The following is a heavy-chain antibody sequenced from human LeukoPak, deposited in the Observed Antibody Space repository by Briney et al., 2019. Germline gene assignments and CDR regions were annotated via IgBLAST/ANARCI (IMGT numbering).Heavy chain of an antibody. CDR2: IYYSGST. D-gene: IGHD1-26*01. CDR3: ARAYSGSYFWFDP. CDR1: GGSISSYY. Sequence: PSEILSLTCTVSGGSISSYYWSWIRQPPGKGLEWIGYIYYSGSTNYNPSLKSRVTISVDTSKNQFSLKLSSVTAADTAVYYCARAYSGSYFWFDPWGQGTLVTVSS. J-gene: IGHJ5*02. V-gene: IGHV4-59*01.